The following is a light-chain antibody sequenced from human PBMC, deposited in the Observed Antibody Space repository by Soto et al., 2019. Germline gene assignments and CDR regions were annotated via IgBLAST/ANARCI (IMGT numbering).Light chain of an antibody. Sequence: EIVLTQSPGTLSLSPGERATLSCRASQSVSSSYLAWYQHKPGQAPRLLIYGASSRATGIPDRFSGSGSGTDFTITISRLEPDDFAVYYCQQYGSSPHTFGQGTKMEIK. CDR1: QSVSSSY. CDR3: QQYGSSPHT. J-gene: IGKJ2*01. CDR2: GAS. V-gene: IGKV3-20*01.